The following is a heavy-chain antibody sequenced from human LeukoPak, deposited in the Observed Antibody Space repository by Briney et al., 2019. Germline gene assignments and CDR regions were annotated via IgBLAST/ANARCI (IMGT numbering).Heavy chain of an antibody. D-gene: IGHD5/OR15-5a*01. J-gene: IGHJ6*03. CDR3: ARGSVGGGNYYNYYMDV. CDR2: IIPIFGTA. V-gene: IGHV1-69*06. CDR1: GGTFSSYA. Sequence: GASVKVSCKASGGTFSSYAISWVRQAPGQGLEWMGRIIPIFGTANYAQKFQGRVTITADKSTSTAYMELSSLRSEDTAVYYCARGSVGGGNYYNYYMDVWGKGTTVTVSS.